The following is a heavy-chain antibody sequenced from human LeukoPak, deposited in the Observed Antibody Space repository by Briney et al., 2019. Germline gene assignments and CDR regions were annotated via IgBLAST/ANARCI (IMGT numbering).Heavy chain of an antibody. CDR1: GFTFSSYA. CDR3: VKITTPHSYASGSSALGF. J-gene: IGHJ4*02. D-gene: IGHD3-10*01. CDR2: ISYDGSQK. V-gene: IGHV3-30-3*01. Sequence: PGGSLRLSCAASGFTFSSYAIHWVRQGPGKGLEWVAVISYDGSQKYYADSLKGRFTISRDNSKNTLYLQMSSLSAEDTAVYYCVKITTPHSYASGSSALGFWGQGTLVTVPS.